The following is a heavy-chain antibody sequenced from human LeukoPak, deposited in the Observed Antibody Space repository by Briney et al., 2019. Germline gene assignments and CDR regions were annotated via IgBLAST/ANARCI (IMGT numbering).Heavy chain of an antibody. J-gene: IGHJ4*02. CDR1: GFIFSSYQ. Sequence: SGGSLRLSCAAFGFIFSSYQMNWVRQAPGKGLEWVSHISTSGSTTYYADSVKGRFTISRDNAKNSLYLQMNSLRAKDTAVYYCAGAGFDYWGQGTLVTVSS. CDR2: ISTSGSTT. V-gene: IGHV3-48*03. D-gene: IGHD4/OR15-4a*01. CDR3: AGAGFDY.